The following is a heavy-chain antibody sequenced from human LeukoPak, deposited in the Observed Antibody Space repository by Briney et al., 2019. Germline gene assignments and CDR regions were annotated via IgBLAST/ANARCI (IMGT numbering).Heavy chain of an antibody. CDR2: IYSSAST. D-gene: IGHD3-3*01. V-gene: IGHV4-38-2*01. CDR3: ARRKTLFWYFDY. J-gene: IGHJ4*02. CDR1: GYSISSGYS. Sequence: PSETLSLTCAVSGYSISSGYSWDWIRQSPGKGLEWIGNIYSSASTYYNPSLKSRVTISVDTSKNQFSLSLNSVTAADPAVYYCARRKTLFWYFDYWGQGTLVTVSS.